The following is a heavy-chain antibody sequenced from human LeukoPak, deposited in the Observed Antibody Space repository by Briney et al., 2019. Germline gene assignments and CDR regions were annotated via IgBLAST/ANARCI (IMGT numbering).Heavy chain of an antibody. CDR3: AKPPQYYGLFDY. D-gene: IGHD3-10*01. J-gene: IGHJ4*02. CDR1: GLTFSSHW. CDR2: ISGSGGST. V-gene: IGHV3-23*01. Sequence: GGSLRLSCAASGLTFSSHWMHWVRQAPGKGLEWVSAISGSGGSTYYADSVKARFTISRDNSKNTLYLQMNSLRAEDTAVYYCAKPPQYYGLFDYWGQGTLVTVSS.